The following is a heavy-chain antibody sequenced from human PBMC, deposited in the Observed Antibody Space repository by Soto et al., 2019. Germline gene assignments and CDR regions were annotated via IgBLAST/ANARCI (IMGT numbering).Heavy chain of an antibody. D-gene: IGHD2-2*01. V-gene: IGHV1-18*01. Sequence: QVQLVQSGAEVKKPGASVKVSCKASGYTFTNYGINWVRQAPGQGLEWLGWVSAYNGERRYAQRVQARVIMTTDTSTTTAYMELRSLRSDDTVVYYCSRGTSLPASGDYWGQGTLVTVSS. J-gene: IGHJ4*01. CDR3: SRGTSLPASGDY. CDR1: GYTFTNYG. CDR2: VSAYNGER.